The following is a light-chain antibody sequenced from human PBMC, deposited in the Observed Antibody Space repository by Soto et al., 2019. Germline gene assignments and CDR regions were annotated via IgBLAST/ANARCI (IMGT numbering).Light chain of an antibody. CDR3: QQRSNF. Sequence: EIVLTQSPATLSLSPGERATLSCRASQSVSSYLAWYQQKPGQAPRLLIYDASNRATGIPARFSGSGSGTDFTLTISSLEPDDFAVYYCQQRSNFFGPGTKVDIK. J-gene: IGKJ3*01. CDR2: DAS. CDR1: QSVSSY. V-gene: IGKV3-11*01.